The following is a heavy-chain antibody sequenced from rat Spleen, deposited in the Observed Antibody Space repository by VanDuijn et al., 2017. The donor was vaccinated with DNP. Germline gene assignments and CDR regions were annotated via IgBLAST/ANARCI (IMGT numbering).Heavy chain of an antibody. V-gene: IGHV6-6*01. CDR3: ACEDGSYYYKFDY. J-gene: IGHJ2*01. D-gene: IGHD1-12*02. Sequence: EVQVLESGGGLVQPGNSLKLSCATSGFTFSTAWMYWYRQFPEKRLEWVARIKAKSNNYATDYTESVKGRFTISRDDSKSSIYLQMNNLKEEDTAIYYCACEDGSYYYKFDYWGQGVMVTVSS. CDR1: GFTFSTAW. CDR2: IKAKSNNYAT.